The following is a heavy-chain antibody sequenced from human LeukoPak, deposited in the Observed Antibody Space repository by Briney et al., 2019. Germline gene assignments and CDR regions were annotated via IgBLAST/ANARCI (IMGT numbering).Heavy chain of an antibody. Sequence: ASVTVSCKASGYTFTSYGMSWVRQAPGQGVEGMGWISAYNGNTNYAQNLQGRVTMTTATSTSTAYMELRSLRSDDTAVYYCARGTMVRGYYMDVWGKGTTVTVSS. CDR2: ISAYNGNT. J-gene: IGHJ6*03. CDR1: GYTFTSYG. D-gene: IGHD3-10*01. V-gene: IGHV1-18*01. CDR3: ARGTMVRGYYMDV.